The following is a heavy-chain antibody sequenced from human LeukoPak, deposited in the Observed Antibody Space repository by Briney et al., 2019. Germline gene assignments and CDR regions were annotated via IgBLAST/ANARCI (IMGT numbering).Heavy chain of an antibody. V-gene: IGHV4-59*01. CDR3: ARGITGFSYGSNDY. D-gene: IGHD5-18*01. Sequence: PSETLSLTCTVSGGSISSYYWSWIRQPPGKGRGWVGYIYSSGSTNYNPSLKSRVTISVDTSKNQFSLKLSSVTAADTAVYYSARGITGFSYGSNDYWGQGTLVTVSS. CDR1: GGSISSYY. J-gene: IGHJ4*02. CDR2: IYSSGST.